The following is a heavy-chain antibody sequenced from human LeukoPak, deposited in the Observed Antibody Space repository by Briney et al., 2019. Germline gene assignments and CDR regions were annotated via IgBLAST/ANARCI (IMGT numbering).Heavy chain of an antibody. CDR1: GYTFTSYG. D-gene: IGHD6-13*01. V-gene: IGHV1-18*01. Sequence: ASVKVSCKASGYTFTSYGISWVRQAPGQGLEWMGWISAYNGNTNYAQKLQGRVTMTTDTSTNTAYMEVRSLRSDDTAVCYCARDIGSYSSSWSYYYYGMDVWGQGTTVTVSS. CDR3: ARDIGSYSSSWSYYYYGMDV. J-gene: IGHJ6*02. CDR2: ISAYNGNT.